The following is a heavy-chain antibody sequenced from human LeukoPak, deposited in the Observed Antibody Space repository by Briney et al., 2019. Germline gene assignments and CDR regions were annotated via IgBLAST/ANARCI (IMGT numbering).Heavy chain of an antibody. D-gene: IGHD3-3*01. CDR1: GGSISSYY. Sequence: KPSETLSLTCTVSGGSISSYYWSWIRQPPGKGLEWIGYIYYSGSTNYNPSLKSRVTISVDTSKNQFSLKLSSVTAADTAIYYCAKGLGVVIDFLVFDNWGPGTLVTVSS. CDR2: IYYSGST. J-gene: IGHJ4*02. CDR3: AKGLGVVIDFLVFDN. V-gene: IGHV4-59*01.